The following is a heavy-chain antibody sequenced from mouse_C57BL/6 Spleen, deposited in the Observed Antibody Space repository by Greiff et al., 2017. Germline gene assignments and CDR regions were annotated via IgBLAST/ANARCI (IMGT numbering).Heavy chain of an antibody. CDR1: GFTFSDYG. V-gene: IGHV5-17*01. Sequence: EVKLVESGGGLVKPGGSLKLSCAASGFTFSDYGMHWVRQAPEKGLEWVAYISSGSSTIYYADTVKGRFTISRDNAKNTLFLQMTSLRSEDTAMYYCARKRDYDGSSMYFDVWGTGTTVTVSS. CDR2: ISSGSSTI. J-gene: IGHJ1*03. CDR3: ARKRDYDGSSMYFDV. D-gene: IGHD1-1*01.